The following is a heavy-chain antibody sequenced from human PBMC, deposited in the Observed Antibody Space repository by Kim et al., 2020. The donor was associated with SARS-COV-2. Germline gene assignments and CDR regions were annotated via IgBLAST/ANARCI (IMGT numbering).Heavy chain of an antibody. V-gene: IGHV6-1*01. D-gene: IGHD6-19*01. CDR3: ARLGGSGSDY. J-gene: IGHJ4*02. CDR2: YP. Sequence: YPYYAVSRKNRITINPDPAKTPVSLQLNSVTPEDTAVYYCARLGGSGSDYWGQGTLVTVSS.